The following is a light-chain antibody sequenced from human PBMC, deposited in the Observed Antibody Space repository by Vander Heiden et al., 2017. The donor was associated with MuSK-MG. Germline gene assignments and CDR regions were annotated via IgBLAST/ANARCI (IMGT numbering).Light chain of an antibody. CDR2: AAS. J-gene: IGKJ4*01. CDR3: QQEDSCPIT. CDR1: QGISSY. Sequence: AIRMTQSPSSFSASTGDRVTITCRASQGISSYLAWYQQKPGKAPKLLIYAASTLQSGVPSRFSGSGSGTDFTLTISCLQSEDFATYYCQQEDSCPITFGGGTKVEIK. V-gene: IGKV1-8*01.